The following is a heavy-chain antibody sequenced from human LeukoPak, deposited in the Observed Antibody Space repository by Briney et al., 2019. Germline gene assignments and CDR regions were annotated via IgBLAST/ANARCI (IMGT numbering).Heavy chain of an antibody. D-gene: IGHD3-3*01. J-gene: IGHJ5*02. CDR3: AKGGSWGFLEWNIKANWFDP. V-gene: IGHV3-23*01. CDR1: GFTFARYD. Sequence: GGSLRLSCAASGFTFARYDLSWVRQAPGKGLECVSTISRGVGSTYYADSVKGRFTISRDNSKNTLYLQMNSLRAEDTAVYYCAKGGSWGFLEWNIKANWFDPWGQGTLVTVSS. CDR2: ISRGVGST.